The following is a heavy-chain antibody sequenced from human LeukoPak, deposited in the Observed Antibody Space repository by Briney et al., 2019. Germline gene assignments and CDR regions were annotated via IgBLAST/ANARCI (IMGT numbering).Heavy chain of an antibody. Sequence: SETLSLTCTVYGGSFSGYYWSWIRQPPGKGLEWIGEINHSGSTNYNPSLKSRVTISVDTSKNQFSLKLSSVTAADTAVYYCARGRQNDYWGQGTLVTVSS. CDR3: ARGRQNDY. J-gene: IGHJ4*02. V-gene: IGHV4-34*01. CDR1: GGSFSGYY. CDR2: INHSGST.